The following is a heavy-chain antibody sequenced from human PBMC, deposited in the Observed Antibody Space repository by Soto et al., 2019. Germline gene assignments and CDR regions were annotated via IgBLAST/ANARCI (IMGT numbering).Heavy chain of an antibody. CDR1: GFTFSSYW. Sequence: GGSLRLSCAASGFTFSSYWMSWVRQAPGKGLEWVANIKQDGSEKYYVDSVKGRFTISRDNAKNSLYLQMNSLRAEDTAVYYCARVPDYYGSGRGYYYMDVWGKGTTVTVS. V-gene: IGHV3-7*01. CDR3: ARVPDYYGSGRGYYYMDV. D-gene: IGHD3-10*01. J-gene: IGHJ6*03. CDR2: IKQDGSEK.